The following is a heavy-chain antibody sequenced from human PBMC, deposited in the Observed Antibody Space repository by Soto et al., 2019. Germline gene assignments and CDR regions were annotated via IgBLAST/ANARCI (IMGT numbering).Heavy chain of an antibody. CDR1: GFTFSSHA. CDR2: ISGSGAGT. D-gene: IGHD2-15*01. Sequence: GSLRLSCAASGFTFSSHAMSWIRQAPGKGLEWVSLISGSGAGTYYADSVKGRFTISRDNSKNTLYLQMSSLRAEDTAIYYCAKPCESCSGGTRGTFDIWGQGTMVTVSS. CDR3: AKPCESCSGGTRGTFDI. V-gene: IGHV3-23*01. J-gene: IGHJ3*02.